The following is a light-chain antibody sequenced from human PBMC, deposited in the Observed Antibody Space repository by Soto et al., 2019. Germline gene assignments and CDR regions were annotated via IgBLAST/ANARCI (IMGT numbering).Light chain of an antibody. J-gene: IGKJ1*01. Sequence: EIVMTQSPASLSVPPGERATLSCRASQRVSSNFAWYLQKPGQAPRLLIYGASTRATAVPARFTASGSGTEFTVTISSLQSDDFRVYYCQQYDTWPRTFGQGTKVEIK. CDR1: QRVSSN. CDR2: GAS. CDR3: QQYDTWPRT. V-gene: IGKV3-15*01.